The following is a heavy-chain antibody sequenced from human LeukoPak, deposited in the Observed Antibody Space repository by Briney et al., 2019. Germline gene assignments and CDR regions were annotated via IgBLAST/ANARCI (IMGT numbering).Heavy chain of an antibody. CDR1: GFTFTNYA. CDR3: AKEGLDYYGSGSLDY. V-gene: IGHV3-23*01. Sequence: GGSLRLSCTASGFTFTNYAMSWVRQAPGKGLEWVATISDNGGSTYYADSVKGRFTISRDNSKNTLYLQMNSLRAEDTAVYYCAKEGLDYYGSGSLDYWGQGTLVTVSS. D-gene: IGHD3-10*01. CDR2: ISDNGGST. J-gene: IGHJ4*02.